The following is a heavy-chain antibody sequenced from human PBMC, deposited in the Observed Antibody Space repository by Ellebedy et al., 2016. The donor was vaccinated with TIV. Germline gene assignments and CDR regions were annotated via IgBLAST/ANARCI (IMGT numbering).Heavy chain of an antibody. CDR1: GYTFTGYF. V-gene: IGHV1-2*02. D-gene: IGHD6-19*01. J-gene: IGHJ4*02. Sequence: ASVKVSCKASGYTFTGYFMHWVRQAPGQGLEWMGWINPNNGATKYAQKFQGRVAMTRDTPISTAYMELSRLTSDDTAVYYCARGPGVAVAYDYWGQGTLVTVSS. CDR2: INPNNGAT. CDR3: ARGPGVAVAYDY.